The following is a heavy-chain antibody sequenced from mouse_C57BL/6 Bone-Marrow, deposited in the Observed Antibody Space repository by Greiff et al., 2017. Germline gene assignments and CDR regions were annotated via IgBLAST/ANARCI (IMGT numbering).Heavy chain of an antibody. CDR3: TGAGWLRRRDWYFDV. CDR2: IDPETGGT. CDR1: GYTFTDYE. D-gene: IGHD2-2*01. V-gene: IGHV1-15*01. J-gene: IGHJ1*03. Sequence: QVQLQQSGAELVRPGASVTLSCKASGYTFTDYEMHWVKQTPVHGLEWIGAIDPETGGTAYNQKFKGKAILTADKSSSTAYMELRSLTSEDSAVYYCTGAGWLRRRDWYFDVWGTGTTVTVSS.